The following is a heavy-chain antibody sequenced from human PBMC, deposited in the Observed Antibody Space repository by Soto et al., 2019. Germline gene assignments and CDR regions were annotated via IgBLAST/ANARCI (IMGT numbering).Heavy chain of an antibody. CDR3: ARDHIRSSSSGNWFDP. CDR2: INAGNGNT. V-gene: IGHV1-3*01. D-gene: IGHD6-6*01. Sequence: KVSFKASGYTFTSYAMHWVRQSPGQRLEWMGWINAGNGNTKYSQKFQVRVTITRDTSASTAYMELSSLRSEDTAVYYCARDHIRSSSSGNWFDPWGQGTLVSVSS. J-gene: IGHJ5*02. CDR1: GYTFTSYA.